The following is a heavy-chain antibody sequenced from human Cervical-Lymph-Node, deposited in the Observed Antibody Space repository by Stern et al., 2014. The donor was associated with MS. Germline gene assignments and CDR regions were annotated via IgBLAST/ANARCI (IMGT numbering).Heavy chain of an antibody. CDR2: IYWDDQK. CDR1: GFSLSTSGLG. Sequence: QVTLRESGPALVEPTQTLTLTCTFSGFSLSTSGLGVGWLRQPPGEALEWLAYIYWDDQKRYSPSLKSRLTITKDTSKNQVVLTLTNVDPVDTATYYCAHRTAGPFDYWGQGTLVTVSS. CDR3: AHRTAGPFDY. V-gene: IGHV2-5*02. J-gene: IGHJ4*02.